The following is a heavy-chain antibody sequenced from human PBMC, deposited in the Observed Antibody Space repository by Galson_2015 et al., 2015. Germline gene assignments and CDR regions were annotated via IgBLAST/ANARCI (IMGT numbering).Heavy chain of an antibody. D-gene: IGHD3-22*01. Sequence: KGRFTISRDNATNSLYLQMNSLRAEDTAVYYCARAGYYYDSSGYYSYYFDYWGQGALVTVSS. CDR3: ARAGYYYDSSGYYSYYFDY. V-gene: IGHV3-11*06. J-gene: IGHJ4*02.